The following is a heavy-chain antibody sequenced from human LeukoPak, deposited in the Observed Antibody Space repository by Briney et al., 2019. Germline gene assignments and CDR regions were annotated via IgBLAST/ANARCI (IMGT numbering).Heavy chain of an antibody. D-gene: IGHD5-24*01. V-gene: IGHV3-30*02. J-gene: IGHJ6*03. CDR3: ARGSRDGYNYLHYYYMDV. CDR1: GFTFSTYV. CDR2: IRYDGGNK. Sequence: GGSLRLSCAASGFTFSTYVMHWVRQAPGKGLEWVAFIRYDGGNKYYADSVKGRFTISRDNSKNTLYLQMNSLRAEDTAVYYCARGSRDGYNYLHYYYMDVWGKGTTVTVSS.